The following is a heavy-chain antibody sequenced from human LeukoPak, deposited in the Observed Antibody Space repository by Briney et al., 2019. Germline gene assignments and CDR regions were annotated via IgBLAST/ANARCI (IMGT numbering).Heavy chain of an antibody. CDR3: AKDKEAYDYPFGY. CDR1: GFTFSSYA. Sequence: GGSLRLSCAASGFTFSSYAMSWVRQAPGKGLEWVSAISGSGGSTYHADSVKGRFTISRDNSKNTPYLQMNSLRAEDTAVYYCAKDKEAYDYPFGYWGQGTLVTVSS. CDR2: ISGSGGST. J-gene: IGHJ4*02. V-gene: IGHV3-23*01. D-gene: IGHD4-17*01.